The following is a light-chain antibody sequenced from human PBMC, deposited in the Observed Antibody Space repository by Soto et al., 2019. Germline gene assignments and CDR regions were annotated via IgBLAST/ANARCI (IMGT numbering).Light chain of an antibody. J-gene: IGKJ3*01. Sequence: EIVLTQPPGTLSLSPGERVTLSCRASQSVSSSYLAWYQQKPGQAPRLLIYGASSRATGIPDRFSGSGSGTDFTLTISRLEPEDFAVYYCQQYGSSPRGFTFGPGTKVDIK. CDR3: QQYGSSPRGFT. V-gene: IGKV3-20*01. CDR2: GAS. CDR1: QSVSSSY.